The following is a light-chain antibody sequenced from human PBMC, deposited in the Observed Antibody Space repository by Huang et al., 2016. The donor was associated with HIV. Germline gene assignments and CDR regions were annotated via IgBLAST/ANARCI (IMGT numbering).Light chain of an antibody. Sequence: DIEMTQSPDSLAVSLGERATIYCNSSQSVLYATNNKNYLNWYQQKSGQPPNLLMYWASTRESGVPDRFSGSGSGTHFALTIDSLQTEDVAIYYCQQYYDSLWTFGQGTKVEIK. CDR3: QQYYDSLWT. J-gene: IGKJ1*01. CDR2: WAS. V-gene: IGKV4-1*01. CDR1: QSVLYATNNKNY.